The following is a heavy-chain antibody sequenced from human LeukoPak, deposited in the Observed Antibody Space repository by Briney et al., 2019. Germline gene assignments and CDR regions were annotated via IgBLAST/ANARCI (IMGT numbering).Heavy chain of an antibody. Sequence: ASVKVSCKVSGYTLTELSMHWVRQAPGEGLEWMGGFDPEDGETIYAQKFQGRVTMTEDTSTDTAYMELSSLRSEDTAMYYCARDHTAARYYFYMDVWGKGTTVTVSS. J-gene: IGHJ6*03. CDR3: ARDHTAARYYFYMDV. D-gene: IGHD6-6*01. CDR2: FDPEDGET. CDR1: GYTLTELS. V-gene: IGHV1-24*01.